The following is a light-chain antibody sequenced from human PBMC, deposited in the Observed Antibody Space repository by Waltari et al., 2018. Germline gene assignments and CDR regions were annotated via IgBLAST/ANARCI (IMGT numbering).Light chain of an antibody. CDR2: RNI. V-gene: IGLV1-47*01. Sequence: QSVLTQPPSASGTPGQRVTISCSGSSSNIGGTYVYWSQQPPGTAPHLLIDRNIRRPSGGPYRFSGSKSGTSASLAISGLRSEDEADYYCAAWDDSLSGPVFGGGTKLTVL. CDR1: SSNIGGTY. CDR3: AAWDDSLSGPV. J-gene: IGLJ3*02.